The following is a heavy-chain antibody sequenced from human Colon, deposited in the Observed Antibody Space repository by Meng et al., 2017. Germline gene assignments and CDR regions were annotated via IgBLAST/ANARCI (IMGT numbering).Heavy chain of an antibody. CDR3: ARGKPLPGGGIAAAGSLVYYFDY. J-gene: IGHJ4*02. CDR2: IYYSGST. Sequence: ESLKISCTVSGGSISSYYWSWIRQPPGKGLEWIGYIYYSGSTNYNPSLKSRVTISVDTSKNQFSLKLSSVTAADTAVYYCARGKPLPGGGIAAAGSLVYYFDYWGQGTLVTVSS. V-gene: IGHV4-59*01. D-gene: IGHD6-13*01. CDR1: GGSISSYY.